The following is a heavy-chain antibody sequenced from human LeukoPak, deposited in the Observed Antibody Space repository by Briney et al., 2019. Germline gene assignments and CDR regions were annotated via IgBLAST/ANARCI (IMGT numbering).Heavy chain of an antibody. CDR2: INHSGST. CDR3: ARGRITMIVVVTYSDY. V-gene: IGHV4-34*01. Sequence: SETLSLTCAVYGGSFSGYYWSWIRQPPGKGLEWIGEINHSGSTNYNPSLKSRVTISVDTSKNQFSLKLSSVTAADTAVYYCARGRITMIVVVTYSDYWGQGTLVTVSS. CDR1: GGSFSGYY. D-gene: IGHD3-22*01. J-gene: IGHJ4*02.